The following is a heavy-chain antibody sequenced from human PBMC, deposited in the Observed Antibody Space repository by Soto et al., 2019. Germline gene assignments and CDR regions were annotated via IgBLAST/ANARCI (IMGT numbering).Heavy chain of an antibody. J-gene: IGHJ3*02. V-gene: IGHV4-30-2*01. CDR2: NYHSVRT. Sequence: TPALTCAVSCGSISSAGYSWNWIRQPLGKGQERIGYNYHSVRTYYNPSLKCRVALAVNRSKDQFSLKLSSLNGEDTAVYYCAGEFGRAFDIWGHGKMVT. CDR1: CGSISSAGYS. CDR3: AGEFGRAFDI. D-gene: IGHD3-16*01.